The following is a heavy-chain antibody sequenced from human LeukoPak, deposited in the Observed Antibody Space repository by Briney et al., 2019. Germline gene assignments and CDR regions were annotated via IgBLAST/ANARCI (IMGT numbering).Heavy chain of an antibody. Sequence: SETLSLTCTVSGGSISSGSYYWSWIRQPPGKGLEWIGYIYYSGSTNYNPSLKSRVTISVDTSKNQFSLKLSSVTAADTAVYYCAQYYYDSSGAFDIWGQGTMVTVSS. CDR1: GGSISSGSYY. CDR2: IYYSGST. D-gene: IGHD3-22*01. CDR3: AQYYYDSSGAFDI. J-gene: IGHJ3*02. V-gene: IGHV4-61*01.